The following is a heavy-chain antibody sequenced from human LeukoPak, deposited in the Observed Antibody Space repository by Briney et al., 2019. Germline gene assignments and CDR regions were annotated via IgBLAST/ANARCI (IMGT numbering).Heavy chain of an antibody. V-gene: IGHV1-18*01. J-gene: IGHJ4*02. CDR2: IGAYNGHT. D-gene: IGHD1-26*01. Sequence: ASVKVSCKASGYTFTTYGISWVRQAHGQGLEWMGWIGAYNGHTQIPQKFQGRVTMTTDTSTTTAYMELRSLRSDDTAVYYCARDSGSGSWSVYWGQGTLVTVSS. CDR1: GYTFTTYG. CDR3: ARDSGSGSWSVY.